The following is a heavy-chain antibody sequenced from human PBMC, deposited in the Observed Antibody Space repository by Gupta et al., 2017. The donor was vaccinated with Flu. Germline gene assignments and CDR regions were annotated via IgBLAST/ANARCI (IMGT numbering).Heavy chain of an antibody. J-gene: IGHJ4*02. V-gene: IGHV3-23*01. D-gene: IGHD4-17*01. CDR1: WFTFSSYA. CDR3: AKVRTTMTTSFHH. Sequence: EVQLLESGGGLVQPGGSLRLSFAASWFTFSSYAMNWVRQVPGKGLEWVSAISGSGGTTFYADSVKGRYTISRDNSKNTLYLQMNSLRAEDTAVYYCAKVRTTMTTSFHHWGQGSLVTVSS. CDR2: ISGSGGTT.